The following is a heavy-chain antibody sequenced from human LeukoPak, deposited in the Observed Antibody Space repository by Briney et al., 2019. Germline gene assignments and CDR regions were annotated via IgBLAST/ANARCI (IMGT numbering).Heavy chain of an antibody. Sequence: PSETLSLTCIVSGGSISSYYWSWIRQPPGKGLEWIGYIYYSGSTNYNPSLKSRVTISVDTSKNQFSLKLSSVTAADTAVYYCARASGGRSGFFDYWGQGTLVTVSS. CDR1: GGSISSYY. J-gene: IGHJ4*02. D-gene: IGHD3-22*01. V-gene: IGHV4-59*01. CDR3: ARASGGRSGFFDY. CDR2: IYYSGST.